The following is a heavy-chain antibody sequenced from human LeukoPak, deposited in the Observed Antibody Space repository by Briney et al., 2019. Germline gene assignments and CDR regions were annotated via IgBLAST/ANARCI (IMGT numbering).Heavy chain of an antibody. D-gene: IGHD3-9*01. V-gene: IGHV3-23*01. CDR1: GFTFSSYA. CDR2: ISGSGGST. CDR3: AKDRQKYYDILTGYYIFDY. Sequence: PGGSLRLSCAASGFTFSSYAMSWVRQAPGKGLEWVSAISGSGGSTYYADSVKGRLTISRDNSKNTLYLQMNSLRAEDTAVYYCAKDRQKYYDILTGYYIFDYWGQGTLVTVSS. J-gene: IGHJ4*02.